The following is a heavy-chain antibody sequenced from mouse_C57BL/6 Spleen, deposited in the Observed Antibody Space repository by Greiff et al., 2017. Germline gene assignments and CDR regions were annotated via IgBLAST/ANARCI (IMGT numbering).Heavy chain of an antibody. J-gene: IGHJ2*01. CDR2: INPNNGGT. D-gene: IGHD1-1*01. V-gene: IGHV1-26*01. Sequence: EVQLQQSGPELVKPGASVKISCKASGYTFTDYYMNWVKQSHGKSLEWIGDINPNNGGTSYNQKLKGKATLTVDKSSSTAYMELRSLTSEDSAVYYCETTVVAPFDYWGQGTTLTVSS. CDR3: ETTVVAPFDY. CDR1: GYTFTDYY.